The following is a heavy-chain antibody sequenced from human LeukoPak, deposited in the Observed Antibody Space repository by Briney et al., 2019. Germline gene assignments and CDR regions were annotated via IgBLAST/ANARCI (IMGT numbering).Heavy chain of an antibody. J-gene: IGHJ3*02. CDR1: GFNFSTYW. CDR2: IYPGDSDT. CDR3: ARLSGGIEGRGAFDI. D-gene: IGHD3-10*01. V-gene: IGHV5-51*01. Sequence: GESLKISCEGSGFNFSTYWIGWVRQMPGKGLEWMGIIYPGDSDTRYSPSFQGQVTISADRSISITYLQLSSLKASDTAMYYCARLSGGIEGRGAFDIWGQGTMVTVSS.